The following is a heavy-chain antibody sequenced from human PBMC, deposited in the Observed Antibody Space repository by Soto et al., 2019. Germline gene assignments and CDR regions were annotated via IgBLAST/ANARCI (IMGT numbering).Heavy chain of an antibody. J-gene: IGHJ4*02. D-gene: IGHD3-3*01. Sequence: GGSLRLSCAASGFTVSSNYMSWVRQAPGKGLEWVSVIYSGGSTYYADFVKGRFTISRDNSKNTLYLQMNSLRAEDTAVYYFSRLSVQGGTIFGVVIPAPYFDYWGQGTLVTSPQ. CDR3: SRLSVQGGTIFGVVIPAPYFDY. V-gene: IGHV3-66*01. CDR2: IYSGGST. CDR1: GFTVSSNY.